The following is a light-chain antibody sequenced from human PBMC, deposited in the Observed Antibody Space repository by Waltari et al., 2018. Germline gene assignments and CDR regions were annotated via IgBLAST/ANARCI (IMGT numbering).Light chain of an antibody. CDR2: AAS. CDR3: QQRKSYPVT. Sequence: DIQLTQSPSFLSASVGDRVTIPCRASHGIDSYLGWYQQKPGKAPKFLIYAASNLQSGVPSRFSGSGSGTEFTLTISSLQPEDFATYYCQQRKSYPVTFGGGTKVELK. CDR1: HGIDSY. V-gene: IGKV1-9*01. J-gene: IGKJ4*01.